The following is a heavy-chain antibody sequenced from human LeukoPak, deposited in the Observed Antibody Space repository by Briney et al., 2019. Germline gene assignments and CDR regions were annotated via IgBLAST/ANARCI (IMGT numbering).Heavy chain of an antibody. CDR1: GDSISNNW. V-gene: IGHV4-4*02. J-gene: IGHJ4*02. Sequence: SETLSLTCAVSGDSISNNWWSWVRQSPGMGLEWIGQIFHRGIPNYNPSLKSRVTMSIDKSKNQLSLEMNSVTAADTAVYYCAATSDYLLYRNFDYWGQGTLVTVSS. CDR2: IFHRGIP. D-gene: IGHD4-11*01. CDR3: AATSDYLLYRNFDY.